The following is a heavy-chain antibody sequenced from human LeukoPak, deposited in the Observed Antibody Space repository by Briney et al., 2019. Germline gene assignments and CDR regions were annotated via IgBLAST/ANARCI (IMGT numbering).Heavy chain of an antibody. D-gene: IGHD1-1*01. J-gene: IGHJ3*02. Sequence: PGGSLRLSCAASGFTFDDYAMHWVRQAPGKGLEWVSGISWNSGSIGYADSVKGRFTISRDNAKNSLYLQMNSLRAEDMALYYCAKDKNWNLKGGAFDIWGQGTMVTVSS. CDR3: AKDKNWNLKGGAFDI. V-gene: IGHV3-9*03. CDR2: ISWNSGSI. CDR1: GFTFDDYA.